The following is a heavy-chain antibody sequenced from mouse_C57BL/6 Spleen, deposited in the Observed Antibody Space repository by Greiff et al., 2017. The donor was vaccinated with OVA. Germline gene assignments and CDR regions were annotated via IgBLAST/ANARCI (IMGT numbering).Heavy chain of an antibody. CDR1: GYSITSGYY. Sequence: VQLQQSGPGLVKPSQSLSLTCSVTGYSITSGYYWNWIRQFPGNKLEWMGYISYDGSNNYNPSLKNRISITRDTSKNQFFLKLNSVTTEDTATYYCARDRGDYGRSYGGFAYWGQGTLVTVSA. J-gene: IGHJ3*01. CDR3: ARDRGDYGRSYGGFAY. D-gene: IGHD1-1*01. CDR2: ISYDGSN. V-gene: IGHV3-6*01.